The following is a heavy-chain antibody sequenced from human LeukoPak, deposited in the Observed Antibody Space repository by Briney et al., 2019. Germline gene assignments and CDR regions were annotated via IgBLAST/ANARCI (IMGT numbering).Heavy chain of an antibody. CDR2: ISSSGSTT. V-gene: IGHV3-48*01. Sequence: GGSLRLSCAASGFTFSDYSMNWVRQAPGKGLEWVSYISSSGSTTYYADSVKGRFTISRDNAKNSLFLQMNSLTAEDTAFYYCAAYLVPTTGYWGQGTLVTVSS. J-gene: IGHJ4*02. CDR3: AAYLVPTTGY. CDR1: GFTFSDYS. D-gene: IGHD5-12*01.